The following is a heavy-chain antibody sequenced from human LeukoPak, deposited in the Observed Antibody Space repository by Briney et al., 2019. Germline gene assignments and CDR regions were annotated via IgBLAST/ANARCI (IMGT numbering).Heavy chain of an antibody. Sequence: PSETLSLTCAVYGGSFSGYYWSWIRQPPGKGLEWIGEINHSGSTNYNPSLKSRVTISVDTSKNQFSLKLSSVTAADTAVYYCARGRIAAAGSSDWFDPWGQGTLVTVSS. CDR1: GGSFSGYY. CDR2: INHSGST. CDR3: ARGRIAAAGSSDWFDP. V-gene: IGHV4-34*01. D-gene: IGHD6-13*01. J-gene: IGHJ5*02.